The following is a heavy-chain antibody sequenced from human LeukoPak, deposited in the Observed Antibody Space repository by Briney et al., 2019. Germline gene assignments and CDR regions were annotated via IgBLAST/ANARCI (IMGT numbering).Heavy chain of an antibody. D-gene: IGHD2-2*01. CDR3: TSSAMPLAFDY. J-gene: IGHJ4*02. V-gene: IGHV3-49*04. Sequence: PGGSLRLSCTASGFTFGGYAMSWVRQAPGKGLGWVGFIRSQSYGGKTEYAASVKGKFTIPRADSKSIAYLHMNSLKTEDTAVYYCTSSAMPLAFDYWGQGTLVTVSS. CDR2: IRSQSYGGKT. CDR1: GFTFGGYA.